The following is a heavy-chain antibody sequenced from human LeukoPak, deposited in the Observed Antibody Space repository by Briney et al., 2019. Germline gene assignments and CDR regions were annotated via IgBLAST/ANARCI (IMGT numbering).Heavy chain of an antibody. J-gene: IGHJ3*01. Sequence: PGGPLRLSCAASGFTFSSYAMHWVRQAPGKGLEWVAVISYDGSNKYYADSVKGRFTISRDNSKNTLYLQMNSLRAEDTAVYYCARDRPYDSSGWNWGQGTMVTVSS. CDR3: ARDRPYDSSGWN. D-gene: IGHD6-19*01. CDR2: ISYDGSNK. V-gene: IGHV3-30*04. CDR1: GFTFSSYA.